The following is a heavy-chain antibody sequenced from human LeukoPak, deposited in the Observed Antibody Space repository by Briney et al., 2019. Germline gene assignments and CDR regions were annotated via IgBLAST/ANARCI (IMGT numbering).Heavy chain of an antibody. V-gene: IGHV1-46*01. J-gene: IGHJ4*02. D-gene: IGHD3-22*01. CDR2: IYTSDGSA. CDR1: GYTFTSYY. Sequence: ASVKVSCKASGYTFTSYYMHWVRQAPGQGPEWMGIIYTSDGSARYAQKFQGRVTMTRDTSTGTVYMELSSLRSDDTAVYYCAVDSSGLTDYWGQGALVTVSS. CDR3: AVDSSGLTDY.